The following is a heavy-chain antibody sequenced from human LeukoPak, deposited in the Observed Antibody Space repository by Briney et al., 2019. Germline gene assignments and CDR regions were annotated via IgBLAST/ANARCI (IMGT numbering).Heavy chain of an antibody. V-gene: IGHV3-23*01. J-gene: IGHJ6*02. Sequence: LAGGSLRLSRAASGFTFSNYGMSWVRQAPGKGLEWVSGISASGGGTSYADSVKGRFTISRDNSKNTLYLQMNSLRAEDTAVYYCANRAYYYYGMDVWGQGTTVTVSS. CDR1: GFTFSNYG. CDR3: ANRAYYYYGMDV. CDR2: ISASGGGT.